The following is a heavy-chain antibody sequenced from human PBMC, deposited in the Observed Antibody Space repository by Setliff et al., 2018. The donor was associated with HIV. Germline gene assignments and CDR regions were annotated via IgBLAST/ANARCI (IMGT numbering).Heavy chain of an antibody. D-gene: IGHD6-25*01. Sequence: SETLSLTCTVSGGSISTSNWWGWIRQTPGKGLEWIGYIYYSGSTNYNPSLKSRVTMSIDVSRNQFSLNLDSVTAADTAVYFCARGGRPGSEWADYWGQGALVTVSS. CDR1: GGSISTSNW. J-gene: IGHJ4*02. V-gene: IGHV4-28*03. CDR2: IYYSGST. CDR3: ARGGRPGSEWADY.